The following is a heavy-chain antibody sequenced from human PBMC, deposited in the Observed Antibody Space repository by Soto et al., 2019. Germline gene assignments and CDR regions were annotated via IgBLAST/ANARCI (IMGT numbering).Heavy chain of an antibody. Sequence: QVQLQQSGPGLVKPSGTLSLTCAVSGGSLTSNNWWSWVRRPPGQGLEWLGENHRTGSTNYHPSLKTRVTISIDKSDTQCSLKATALTAADTAVYYCASRDTATSVDYWGQGTLVTVSS. J-gene: IGHJ4*02. CDR2: NHRTGST. V-gene: IGHV4-4*02. D-gene: IGHD1-1*01. CDR1: GGSLTSNNW. CDR3: ASRDTATSVDY.